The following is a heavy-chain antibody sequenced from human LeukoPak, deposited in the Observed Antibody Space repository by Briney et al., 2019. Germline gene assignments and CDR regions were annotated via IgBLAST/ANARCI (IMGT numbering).Heavy chain of an antibody. V-gene: IGHV3-11*05. CDR1: GFTFSDYY. Sequence: PGGSLRLSCAASGFTFSDYYMSWIRQAPGKGLEWVSSISSSSSYIYYADSVKGRFTISRDNSKNTLYLQMNSLRAEDTAVYYCARDPRAVAEISEYFQHWGQGTLVTVSS. J-gene: IGHJ1*01. CDR2: ISSSSSYI. D-gene: IGHD6-19*01. CDR3: ARDPRAVAEISEYFQH.